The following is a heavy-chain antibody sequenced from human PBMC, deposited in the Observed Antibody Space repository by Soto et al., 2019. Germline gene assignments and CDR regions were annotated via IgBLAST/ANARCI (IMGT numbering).Heavy chain of an antibody. CDR2: IYYSGRT. Sequence: SETLSLTCTVSGGSISSSSYYWGWISQPPGKGLEWIGSIYYSGRTYYNPSLKSRVTISVDTSKNQLSRKLSSVAAADTARYYGPSKLSMTTLTLSSGFDPWRQGTLVAVSS. J-gene: IGHJ5*02. V-gene: IGHV4-39*01. CDR3: PSKLSMTTLTLSSGFDP. D-gene: IGHD4-17*01. CDR1: GGSISSSSYY.